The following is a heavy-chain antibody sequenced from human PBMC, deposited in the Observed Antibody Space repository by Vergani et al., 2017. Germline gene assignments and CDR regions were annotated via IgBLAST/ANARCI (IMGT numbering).Heavy chain of an antibody. CDR3: AKANPRNSGYDYLYYDHAMDV. CDR2: ISGSGGST. D-gene: IGHD5-12*01. CDR1: GFTFSSHA. J-gene: IGHJ6*02. Sequence: EVQLLQSEGAVVQPGGSLRLSCVASGFTFSSHAMSWVREGHGEGLEWVSGISGSGGSTYYAGSVKGRFTISRDSSKNTLYLQMNSLSAGDTAVYYCAKANPRNSGYDYLYYDHAMDVWGQGTTVTVSS. V-gene: IGHV3-23*01.